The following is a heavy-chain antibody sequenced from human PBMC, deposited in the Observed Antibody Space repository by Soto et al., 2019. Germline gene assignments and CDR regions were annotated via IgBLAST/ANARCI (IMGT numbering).Heavy chain of an antibody. V-gene: IGHV4-39*01. Sequence: QLLLQESGPGLVKPSETLSLTCTVSGGSILDSTYYWAWIRQSPGKGLEWIGTIFYSGGTFYTPSLKSRVTMSVDTSNNRFSLKLSSVTAADTAVYYCARQASGYSYGWFDPWGQGTLVTVSS. CDR3: ARQASGYSYGWFDP. CDR1: GGSILDSTYY. D-gene: IGHD3-22*01. CDR2: IFYSGGT. J-gene: IGHJ5*02.